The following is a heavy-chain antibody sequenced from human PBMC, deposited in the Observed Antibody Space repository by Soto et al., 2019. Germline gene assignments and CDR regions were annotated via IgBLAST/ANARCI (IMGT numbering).Heavy chain of an antibody. D-gene: IGHD1-1*01. Sequence: ASVKVSCKASGYSFSTHAMHWVRQAPGQGLEWMGWINGGNGNTKYSQKFRDRVTVTRDTSASTGYMELSSLRSEDTAVYYCARGKGMEENYYYYGMDVWGQGTTVTVSS. V-gene: IGHV1-3*01. CDR3: ARGKGMEENYYYYGMDV. CDR2: INGGNGNT. CDR1: GYSFSTHA. J-gene: IGHJ6*02.